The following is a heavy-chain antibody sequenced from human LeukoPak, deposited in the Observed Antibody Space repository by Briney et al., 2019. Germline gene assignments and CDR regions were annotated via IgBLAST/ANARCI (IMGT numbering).Heavy chain of an antibody. V-gene: IGHV4-4*07. CDR1: GGSISSYY. J-gene: IGHJ4*02. D-gene: IGHD6-13*01. Sequence: PSETLSLTCTVSGGSISSYYWSWIRQPAGKGLEWIGRIYTSGSTNYNPSLKSRVTMSVDTSKNQFSLKLGSVTAADTAVYYCARGRGIAAAGRYFDYWGQGTLVTVSS. CDR3: ARGRGIAAAGRYFDY. CDR2: IYTSGST.